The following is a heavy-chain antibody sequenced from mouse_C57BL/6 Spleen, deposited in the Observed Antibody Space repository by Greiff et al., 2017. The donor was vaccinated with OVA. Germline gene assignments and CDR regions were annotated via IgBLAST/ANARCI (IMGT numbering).Heavy chain of an antibody. V-gene: IGHV1-82*01. CDR1: GYAFSSSW. D-gene: IGHD1-1*01. CDR2: LYPGDGDT. Sequence: VQGVESGPELVKPGASVKISCKASGYAFSSSWMNWVKQRPGKGLEWIGRLYPGDGDTNSNGKFKGKATLTADKSSSTAYMQLSSLTSEDSAVYFCASYYYYGSSYGFDYWGQGTTLTVSS. CDR3: ASYYYYGSSYGFDY. J-gene: IGHJ2*01.